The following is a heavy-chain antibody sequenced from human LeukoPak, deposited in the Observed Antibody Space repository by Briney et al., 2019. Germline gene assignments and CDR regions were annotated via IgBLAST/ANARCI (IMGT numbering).Heavy chain of an antibody. CDR2: IYYSGST. Sequence: SETLSLTCTVSGGSISSSSYYWGWIRQPPGKGLEWIGSIYYSGSTNYNPSLKSRVTISVDKSKNQFSLKLSSVTAADTAVYYCARVPHPVLSPAGAAEPFDYWGQGTLVTVSS. V-gene: IGHV4-39*07. CDR3: ARVPHPVLSPAGAAEPFDY. D-gene: IGHD2-15*01. J-gene: IGHJ4*02. CDR1: GGSISSSSYY.